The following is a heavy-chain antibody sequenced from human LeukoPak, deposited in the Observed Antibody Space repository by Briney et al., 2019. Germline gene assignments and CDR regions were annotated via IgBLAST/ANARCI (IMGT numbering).Heavy chain of an antibody. D-gene: IGHD3-22*01. J-gene: IGHJ4*02. Sequence: SETLSLTCTVSGGSISSGSYYWSWIRQPAGKGLEWIGRIYTSGSTNYNPSLKSRVTISVDTSKNQFSLKLSSVTAADTAVYYCARDHLPSSYYYDSSGYFLLWGQGTLVTVSS. CDR2: IYTSGST. CDR3: ARDHLPSSYYYDSSGYFLL. V-gene: IGHV4-61*02. CDR1: GGSISSGSYY.